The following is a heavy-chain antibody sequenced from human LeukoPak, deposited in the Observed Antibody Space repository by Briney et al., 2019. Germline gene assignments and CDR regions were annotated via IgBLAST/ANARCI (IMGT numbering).Heavy chain of an antibody. D-gene: IGHD3-10*01. J-gene: IGHJ4*02. CDR3: ARDGSYSGSGSPSYY. Sequence: GGSLRLSCAASGFTFDDYAMHWVRQAPGKGLEWVSGISWNSGSIGYADSVKGRFTISRDNAKNSLYLLMNSLRAEDMAVYYCARDGSYSGSGSPSYYWGQGTLVTVSS. CDR2: ISWNSGSI. CDR1: GFTFDDYA. V-gene: IGHV3-9*03.